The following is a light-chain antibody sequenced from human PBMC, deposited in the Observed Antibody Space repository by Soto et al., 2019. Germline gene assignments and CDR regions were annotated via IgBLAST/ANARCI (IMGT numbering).Light chain of an antibody. Sequence: EIVLTQSPGTLSLSPGERATLSCETSQSRGSNFLAWYQQKPGQAPRLLIYGASNRATGIPVRFSGSGSETDFTLTITRLEPEDFAMYYCQQYSSSRTFGQGTKVDIK. V-gene: IGKV3-20*01. CDR3: QQYSSSRT. CDR1: QSRGSNF. CDR2: GAS. J-gene: IGKJ1*01.